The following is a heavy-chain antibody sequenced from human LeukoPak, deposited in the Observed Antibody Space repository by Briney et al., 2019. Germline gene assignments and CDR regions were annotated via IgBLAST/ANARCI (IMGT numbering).Heavy chain of an antibody. CDR2: IYYSGST. J-gene: IGHJ4*02. CDR1: GGSISSYY. Sequence: ETLSLTCTVSGGSISSYYWSWIRQPPGKGLEWIGYIYYSGSTNYNPSLKSRVTISVDTSKNQFSLKLSSVTAANTAVYYCARGTPYGSGSYNYWGQGTLVTVSS. D-gene: IGHD3-10*01. V-gene: IGHV4-59*01. CDR3: ARGTPYGSGSYNY.